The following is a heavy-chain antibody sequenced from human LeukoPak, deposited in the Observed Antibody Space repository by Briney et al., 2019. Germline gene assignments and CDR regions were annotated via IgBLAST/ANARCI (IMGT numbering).Heavy chain of an antibody. Sequence: GGSLRLSCAASGFTFSSFAMTWVRQAPGKGLEWVSIISASGGTTDYADSVKGRFTISRDNSKNTLYLQMNSLRAEDTAVYYCAVGGNSLDYWGQGTLVTVSS. CDR3: AVGGNSLDY. CDR1: GFTFSSFA. V-gene: IGHV3-23*01. CDR2: ISASGGTT. D-gene: IGHD4-23*01. J-gene: IGHJ4*02.